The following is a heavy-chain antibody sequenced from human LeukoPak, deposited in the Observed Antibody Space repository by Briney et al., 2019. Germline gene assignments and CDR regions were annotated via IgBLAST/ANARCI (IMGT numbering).Heavy chain of an antibody. D-gene: IGHD4/OR15-4a*01. CDR1: GFTFSSYG. CDR2: IWYDGSNK. CDR3: ARDPLTTLVYGMDV. J-gene: IGHJ6*02. V-gene: IGHV3-33*01. Sequence: GGSLRLSCAASGFTFSSYGMHWVRQAPGKGLEWVAVIWYDGSNKYYADSVKGRFTISRDNSKNTLYLQMNSLRAEDTAVYYCARDPLTTLVYGMDVWGQGTTVTVSS.